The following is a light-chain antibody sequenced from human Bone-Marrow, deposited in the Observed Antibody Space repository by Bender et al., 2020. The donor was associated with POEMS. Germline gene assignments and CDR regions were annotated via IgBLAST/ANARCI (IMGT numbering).Light chain of an antibody. Sequence: QSALTQPASVSGSTGQSITISCTGTSSDVGMYYLVSWYQQHPGKAPKLMIYDANRRPSRVSDRFSGSKSGNTASLTISGLQAEDEADDYCCSYARSGSLVFGGGTKLTVL. CDR2: DAN. J-gene: IGLJ3*02. CDR3: CSYARSGSLV. V-gene: IGLV2-23*01. CDR1: SSDVGMYYL.